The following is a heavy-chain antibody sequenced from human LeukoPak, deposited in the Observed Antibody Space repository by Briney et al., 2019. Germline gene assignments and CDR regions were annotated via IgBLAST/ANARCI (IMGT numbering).Heavy chain of an antibody. CDR2: IYYSGNT. J-gene: IGHJ3*02. CDR1: GGSIISSSYY. V-gene: IGHV4-39*07. Sequence: PSEALSLTCTVSGGSIISSSYYWGWIRQPPGKGLEWIGSIYYSGNTDYNPSLKGRVTISVDKSKNQFSLKLSSVTAADTAVYYCARDKRSDGSSSGWMKDAFDIWGQGTMVTVSS. D-gene: IGHD6-13*01. CDR3: ARDKRSDGSSSGWMKDAFDI.